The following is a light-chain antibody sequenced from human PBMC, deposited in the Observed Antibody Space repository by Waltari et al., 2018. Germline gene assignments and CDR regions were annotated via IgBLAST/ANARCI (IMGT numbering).Light chain of an antibody. Sequence: QSALTQPPSASGSPGQSVTISCTGTPSDIGGYKFVSWFQQHPGKAPKLVIYDVSERPSGVPYRFSGSKSGSTATLAFSGLQAEDEADYYFSSYGGKYNLIFGGGTPLTVL. CDR1: PSDIGGYKF. CDR2: DVS. CDR3: SSYGGKYNLI. V-gene: IGLV2-8*01. J-gene: IGLJ2*01.